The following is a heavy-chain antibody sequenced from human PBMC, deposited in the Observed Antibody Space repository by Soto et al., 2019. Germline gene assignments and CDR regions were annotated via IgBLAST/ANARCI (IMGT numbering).Heavy chain of an antibody. CDR3: ASRTRIAAPIYYYGMDV. CDR1: GGTFSSYA. Sequence: GASVKVSCKASGGTFSSYAISWVRQAPGQGLEWMGGIIPIFGTANYAQKFQGRVTITADESTSTAYMELSSLRSEDTALYYCASRTRIAAPIYYYGMDVWGQGTTVTVSS. CDR2: IIPIFGTA. D-gene: IGHD6-13*01. J-gene: IGHJ6*02. V-gene: IGHV1-69*13.